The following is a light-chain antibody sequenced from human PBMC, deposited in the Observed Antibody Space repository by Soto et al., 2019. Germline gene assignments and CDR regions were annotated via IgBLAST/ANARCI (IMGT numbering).Light chain of an antibody. Sequence: EVVLTQSPGTLSLSPGERATLSCRGSQSINNNYLAWYQQRPGQAPRLLIYGYSDRATGIPDRFSGSGSGTDFTLTISILEPEDFAVYYCHQYGSSPPYTFGQGTKLEI. J-gene: IGKJ2*01. CDR2: GYS. CDR1: QSINNNY. V-gene: IGKV3-20*01. CDR3: HQYGSSPPYT.